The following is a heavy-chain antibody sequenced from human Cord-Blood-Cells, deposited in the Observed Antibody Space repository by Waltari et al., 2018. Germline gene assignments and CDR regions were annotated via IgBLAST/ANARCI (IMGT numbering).Heavy chain of an antibody. CDR3: ARGGLGEYYYYSSGYYQFDP. D-gene: IGHD3-22*01. CDR2: INAGNGNT. CDR1: GYTFTSYA. Sequence: QVQLVQSGAEVKKPGASVKVSCKASGYTFTSYAMHWVRQAPGQRLEWMGWINAGNGNTKYSQKFQGRVTITRDTSASTAYMELSSLRSEDTAVYYCARGGLGEYYYYSSGYYQFDPWNHATMVTISS. J-gene: IGHJ5*02. V-gene: IGHV1-3*01.